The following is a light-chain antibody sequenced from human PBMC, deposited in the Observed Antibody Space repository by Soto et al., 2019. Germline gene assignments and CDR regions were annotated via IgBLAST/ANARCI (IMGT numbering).Light chain of an antibody. CDR3: CSYAGRG. Sequence: QSVLTQPASVSGSPGQSITISCTGTSSDVGSYNLVSWYQQHPGKAPKLMIYEGSKRPSGVSNRFSGSKSGNTASLTISGLQAEDEADYYCCSYAGRGFGGGTKLTVL. CDR2: EGS. CDR1: SSDVGSYNL. J-gene: IGLJ3*02. V-gene: IGLV2-23*01.